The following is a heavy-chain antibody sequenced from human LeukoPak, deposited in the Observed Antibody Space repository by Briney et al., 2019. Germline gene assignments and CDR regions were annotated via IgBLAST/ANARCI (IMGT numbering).Heavy chain of an antibody. CDR1: GYTFTSYG. V-gene: IGHV1-18*01. J-gene: IGHJ4*02. CDR3: ARDKGPFWKDLSRTFDY. D-gene: IGHD3-16*02. Sequence: GASVKVSCKASGYTFTSYGISWVRQAPGQGLEWMGWISAYNGNTNYAQKLQGRVTMTTDTSTSTAYMELRSLRSDDTAVYYCARDKGPFWKDLSRTFDYWGQGTLVTVSS. CDR2: ISAYNGNT.